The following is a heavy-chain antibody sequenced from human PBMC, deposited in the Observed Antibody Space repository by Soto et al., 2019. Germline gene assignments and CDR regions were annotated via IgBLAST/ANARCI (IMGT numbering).Heavy chain of an antibody. CDR1: GFTFSSYG. J-gene: IGHJ6*03. CDR3: AKNYGSGSYYKNDYYYYMDV. CDR2: ISYDGSNK. Sequence: GGSLRLSCAASGFTFSSYGMHWVRQAPGKGLEWVAVISYDGSNKYYADSVKGRFTISRDNSKNTLYLQMNSLRAEDTAVYYCAKNYGSGSYYKNDYYYYMDVWGKGTTVTVSS. D-gene: IGHD3-10*01. V-gene: IGHV3-30*18.